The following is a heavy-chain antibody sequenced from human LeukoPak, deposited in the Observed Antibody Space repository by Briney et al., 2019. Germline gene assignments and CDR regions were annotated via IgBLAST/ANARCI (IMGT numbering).Heavy chain of an antibody. Sequence: RGSLRLSCAASGFTFSSYAMHWVRQAPGKGLEWVAVISYDGSNKYYADSVKGRFTISRDNSKNTLYLQMNSLRAEDTAVYYCARDEACYDFWSGYYYFDYWGQGTLVTVSS. CDR3: ARDEACYDFWSGYYYFDY. J-gene: IGHJ4*02. D-gene: IGHD3-3*01. CDR2: ISYDGSNK. CDR1: GFTFSSYA. V-gene: IGHV3-30*01.